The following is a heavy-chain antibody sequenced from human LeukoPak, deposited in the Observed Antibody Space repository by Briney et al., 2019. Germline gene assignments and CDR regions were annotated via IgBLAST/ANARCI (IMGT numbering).Heavy chain of an antibody. CDR2: INHSGST. Sequence: SETLSLTCAVYGGSFSGYYWSWIRQPPGKGLEWIGEINHSGSTNYNPSLKSRVTISVDTSKNQFSLKLSSVTAADTAVYYCARIEVPAAILDYWGQGTLATVSS. CDR3: ARIEVPAAILDY. CDR1: GGSFSGYY. J-gene: IGHJ4*02. V-gene: IGHV4-34*01. D-gene: IGHD2-2*02.